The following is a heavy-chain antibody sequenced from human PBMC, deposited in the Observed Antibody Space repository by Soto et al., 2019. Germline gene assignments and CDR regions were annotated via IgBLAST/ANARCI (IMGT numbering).Heavy chain of an antibody. CDR1: GGSFSGYY. J-gene: IGHJ4*02. Sequence: QVQLQQWGAGLLKPSETLSLTCAVYGGSFSGYYWSWIRQPPGKGLEWIGEINHSGSTNYNPSLQSRVTISVDPSKNQFSLKLSAVTAADTAVYYCARGGGREDIVVVPAAPYYFDYWGQGTLVTVSS. V-gene: IGHV4-34*01. CDR3: ARGGGREDIVVVPAAPYYFDY. D-gene: IGHD2-2*01. CDR2: INHSGST.